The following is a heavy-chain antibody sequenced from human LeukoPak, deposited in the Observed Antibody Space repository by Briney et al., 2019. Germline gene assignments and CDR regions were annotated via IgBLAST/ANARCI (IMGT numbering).Heavy chain of an antibody. Sequence: GGSLRLSCAASGFTFSSYAMSWVRQAPGKGLEWVSAISGSGSSTYYADSVKGWFTISRDNSKNTLYLQMNSLRAEDTAVYYCAKSTGLVVVAAIDSWGQGTLVTVSS. J-gene: IGHJ4*02. CDR2: ISGSGSST. CDR1: GFTFSSYA. V-gene: IGHV3-23*01. D-gene: IGHD2-15*01. CDR3: AKSTGLVVVAAIDS.